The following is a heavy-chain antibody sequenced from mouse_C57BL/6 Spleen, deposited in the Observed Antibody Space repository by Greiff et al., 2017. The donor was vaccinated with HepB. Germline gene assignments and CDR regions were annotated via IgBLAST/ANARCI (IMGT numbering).Heavy chain of an antibody. CDR2: IHPNSGST. J-gene: IGHJ3*01. Sequence: QVQLQQPGAELVKPGASVKLSCKASGYTFTSYWMHWVKQRPGQGLEWIGMIHPNSGSTNYNEKFKSKATLTVDKSSSTAYMQLSSLTSEDSAVYYCAHYYGSPFAYWGQGTLVTVSA. CDR1: GYTFTSYW. CDR3: AHYYGSPFAY. D-gene: IGHD1-1*01. V-gene: IGHV1-64*01.